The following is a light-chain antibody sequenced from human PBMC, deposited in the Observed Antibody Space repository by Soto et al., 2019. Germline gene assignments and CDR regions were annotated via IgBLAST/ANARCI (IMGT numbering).Light chain of an antibody. CDR2: GAS. CDR3: QQSRNWYT. V-gene: IGKV3-15*01. CDR1: QSVDTH. J-gene: IGKJ2*01. Sequence: EIVLTQSPATLSVSPGERATLSCRASQSVDTHLHWYQQKPGQAPRLLIYGASTRATGIPARFSGSGSGTEFTLTINSLQSEDFAVYYCQQSRNWYTFGRGTELEIK.